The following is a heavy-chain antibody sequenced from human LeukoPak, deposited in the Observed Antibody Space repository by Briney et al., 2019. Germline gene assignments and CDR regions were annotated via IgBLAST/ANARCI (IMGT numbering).Heavy chain of an antibody. CDR3: ARRPKQPGFWSGYVDY. CDR1: GGSIRSSSHN. J-gene: IGHJ4*02. V-gene: IGHV4-39*01. Sequence: PSETLSLTCTVSGGSIRSSSHNWDWIRQPPGKGLEYIGSMFYSGSTYYNPSLTSRVTISVDTSKNQFSLKLSSVTAADTAVYYCARRPKQPGFWSGYVDYWGQGILVTVSP. CDR2: MFYSGST. D-gene: IGHD3-3*01.